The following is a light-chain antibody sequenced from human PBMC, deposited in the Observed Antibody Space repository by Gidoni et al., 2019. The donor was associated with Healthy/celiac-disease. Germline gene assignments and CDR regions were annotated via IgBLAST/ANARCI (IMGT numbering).Light chain of an antibody. CDR2: GNS. CDR1: SSNIGAGYD. J-gene: IGLJ3*02. Sequence: QSVLTQPPSVSGAPGQRVTISCTWSSSNIGAGYDVHWYQRLPGTAPKLLIYGNSKRPSGVPDRFSGSKSGTSASLAITGLQAEDEADYYCQSYDSSLSGSVFGGGTKLTVL. CDR3: QSYDSSLSGSV. V-gene: IGLV1-40*01.